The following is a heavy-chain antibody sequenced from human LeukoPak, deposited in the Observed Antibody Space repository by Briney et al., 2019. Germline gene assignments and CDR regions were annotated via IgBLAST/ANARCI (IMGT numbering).Heavy chain of an antibody. J-gene: IGHJ3*02. Sequence: PSESLSLTCTVSGGSISSSLYYWGWIRQPPGKGLECIGNIFYGGSTYYNPSLRSRVTISVDTSKNQFSLKLNSVTASDTAVYYGARWAGYSSNGAPTYSFDIWGQGTMVTVSS. CDR1: GGSISSSLYY. V-gene: IGHV4-39*01. CDR3: ARWAGYSSNGAPTYSFDI. D-gene: IGHD6-19*01. CDR2: IFYGGST.